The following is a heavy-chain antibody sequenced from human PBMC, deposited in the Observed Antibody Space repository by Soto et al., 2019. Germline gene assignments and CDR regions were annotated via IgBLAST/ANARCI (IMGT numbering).Heavy chain of an antibody. CDR1: GGSISSYY. CDR3: XRGXXXXPITYYFDY. J-gene: IGHJ4*02. V-gene: IGHV4-59*01. Sequence: QVQLQESGPGLVKPSETLSLTCTVSGGSISSYYWSWIRQPPGKRLEWIGYIYYSGSTNYNPSLQSRVTIPVDTSKNQFSLKLSSVTAADTAVYYWXRGXXXXPITYYFDYWGQGTLVTVSS. CDR2: IYYSGST.